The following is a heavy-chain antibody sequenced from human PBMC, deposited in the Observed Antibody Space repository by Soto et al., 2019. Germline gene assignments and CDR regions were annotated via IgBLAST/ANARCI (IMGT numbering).Heavy chain of an antibody. V-gene: IGHV3-21*01. J-gene: IGHJ5*02. CDR1: GFTFSSYS. Sequence: EVQLVESGGGLVKPGGSLRLSCAASGFTFSSYSMNWVRQAPGKGLEWVSSISSSSSYIYYADSVKGRFTISRDNAKNSLYLQMNSLRAEDTAVYYCARDLWTLRESTNGFDPWGQGTLVTVSS. CDR3: ARDLWTLRESTNGFDP. D-gene: IGHD3-16*01. CDR2: ISSSSSYI.